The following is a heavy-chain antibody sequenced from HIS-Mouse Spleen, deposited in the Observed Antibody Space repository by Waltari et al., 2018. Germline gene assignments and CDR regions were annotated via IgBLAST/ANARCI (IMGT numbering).Heavy chain of an antibody. CDR2: IIPIFGTA. V-gene: IGHV1-69*01. CDR1: VGTFSSYP. D-gene: IGHD3-9*01. Sequence: QVQLVQSGAEVKKPGSSVKVSCKASVGTFSSYPISWVRQAPGQGLEWMGGIIPIFGTANYAQKFQGRVTITADESTSTAYMELSSLRSEDTAVYYCARVTTYYDILTGYFDYWGQGTLVTVSS. CDR3: ARVTTYYDILTGYFDY. J-gene: IGHJ4*02.